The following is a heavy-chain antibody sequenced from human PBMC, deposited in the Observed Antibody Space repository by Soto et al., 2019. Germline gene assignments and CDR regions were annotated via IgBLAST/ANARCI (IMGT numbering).Heavy chain of an antibody. CDR1: DDSINSDKYY. Sequence: QLQLQESGPGLVKPSETLSLTCSVSDDSINSDKYYWGWIRQPPGKGLEWIGSIYYRGNAYYNPPLQTRVTIPLDKSKRQFSLKLNSVTAADSAVYFCARLEGLATISYYFDFWGPGALVTVSS. CDR2: IYYRGNA. J-gene: IGHJ4*02. V-gene: IGHV4-39*01. CDR3: ARLEGLATISYYFDF. D-gene: IGHD5-12*01.